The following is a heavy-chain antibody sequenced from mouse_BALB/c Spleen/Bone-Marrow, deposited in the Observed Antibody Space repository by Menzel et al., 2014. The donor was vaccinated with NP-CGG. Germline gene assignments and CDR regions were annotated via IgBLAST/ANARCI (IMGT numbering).Heavy chain of an antibody. J-gene: IGHJ1*01. CDR3: ARVTGTDWYFDV. CDR2: IWAGGST. CDR1: GFSLTSYG. D-gene: IGHD4-1*01. V-gene: IGHV2-9*02. Sequence: VKVEESGPGLVAPSQSLSITCTVSGFSLTSYGVHWVRRPPGKGLEWLGVIWAGGSTNYNSALMSRLSISKDNSKSQVFLKMNSLQTDDTAMYYCARVTGTDWYFDVWGAGTTVTVSS.